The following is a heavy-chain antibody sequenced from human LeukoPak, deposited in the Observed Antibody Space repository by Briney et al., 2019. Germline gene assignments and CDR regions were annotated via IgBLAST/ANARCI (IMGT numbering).Heavy chain of an antibody. J-gene: IGHJ5*02. CDR1: GGSFSAYY. CDR2: INHSGSA. D-gene: IGHD2-2*01. V-gene: IGHV4-34*01. Sequence: SETLSLTCAVYGGSFSAYYWSWIRQPPGKGLEWVGEINHSGSANFNPSLKSRVTISVDTSQNQFSLKLSSVTAADTAVYYCARDIVVVPAANNWFDPWGQGTLVTVSS. CDR3: ARDIVVVPAANNWFDP.